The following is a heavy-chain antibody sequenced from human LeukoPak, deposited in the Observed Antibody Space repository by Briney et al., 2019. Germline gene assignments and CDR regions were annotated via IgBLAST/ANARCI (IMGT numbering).Heavy chain of an antibody. V-gene: IGHV1-18*01. Sequence: GASVKVSCKASGGTFITYAISWVRQAPGQGLEWMGWISAYNGNTNYAQKLQGRVTMTTDTSTSTAYMELRSLRSDDTAVYYCARDRIQLWTQDFDYWGQGTLVTVSS. D-gene: IGHD5-18*01. J-gene: IGHJ4*02. CDR1: GGTFITYA. CDR2: ISAYNGNT. CDR3: ARDRIQLWTQDFDY.